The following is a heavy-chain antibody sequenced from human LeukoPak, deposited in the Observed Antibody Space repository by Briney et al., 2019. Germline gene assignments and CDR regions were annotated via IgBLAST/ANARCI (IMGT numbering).Heavy chain of an antibody. V-gene: IGHV1-2*02. CDR2: INPNSGGT. Sequence: APVKVSCKASGYTFTGYYMHWVRQAPGQGLEWMGWINPNSGGTNFAQKFLGRVTITRDTSISTAYMELSSLRSDDTAVYYCARDYYGDYRTGRVRPYYFDYWGQGTLVTVSS. D-gene: IGHD4-17*01. CDR1: GYTFTGYY. CDR3: ARDYYGDYRTGRVRPYYFDY. J-gene: IGHJ4*02.